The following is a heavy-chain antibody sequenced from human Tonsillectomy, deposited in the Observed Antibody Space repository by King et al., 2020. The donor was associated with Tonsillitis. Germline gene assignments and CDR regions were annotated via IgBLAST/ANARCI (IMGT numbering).Heavy chain of an antibody. V-gene: IGHV1-2*02. D-gene: IGHD3-3*01. CDR1: GYTFTGYY. J-gene: IGHJ4*02. CDR3: ARGTSLLRFLEWLPLDY. Sequence: QLVQSGAEVKKPGPSVKVSCKASGYTFTGYYMHWVRQAPGQGLEWMGWINPNSGGTNFAQKFQGRVSMTRDTSISTAYMELSSLRSDDTAVYYCARGTSLLRFLEWLPLDYWGQGTLVTVSS. CDR2: INPNSGGT.